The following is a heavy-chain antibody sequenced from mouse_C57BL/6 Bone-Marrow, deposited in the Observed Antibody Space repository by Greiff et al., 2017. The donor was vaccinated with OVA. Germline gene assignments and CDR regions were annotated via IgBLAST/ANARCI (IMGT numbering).Heavy chain of an antibody. CDR2: INPGSGGT. Sequence: QVQLQQSGAELVRPGTSVKVSCKASGYAFTNYLIEWVKQRPGQGLEWIGVINPGSGGTNYNEKFKGKATLTADKSSSTAYMLLSSLTSEDSAVYFCARPYYYGSSYGYFDVWGTGTTVTVSS. V-gene: IGHV1-54*01. CDR1: GYAFTNYL. J-gene: IGHJ1*03. CDR3: ARPYYYGSSYGYFDV. D-gene: IGHD1-1*01.